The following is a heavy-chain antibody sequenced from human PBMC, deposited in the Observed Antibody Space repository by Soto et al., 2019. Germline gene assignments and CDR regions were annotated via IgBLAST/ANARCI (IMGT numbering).Heavy chain of an antibody. Sequence: ASVKVSCKASGGTFSSYAISWVRQAPGQGLEWMGGIIPIFGTANYAQKFQGRVTITADESTSTAYMELSSLRSEDTAVYYCARGGEPPAIFDYWGQGTLVTVSS. V-gene: IGHV1-69*13. CDR3: ARGGEPPAIFDY. CDR1: GGTFSSYA. CDR2: IIPIFGTA. J-gene: IGHJ4*02. D-gene: IGHD1-26*01.